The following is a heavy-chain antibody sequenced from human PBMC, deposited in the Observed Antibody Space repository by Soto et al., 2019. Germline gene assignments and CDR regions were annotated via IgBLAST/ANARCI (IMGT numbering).Heavy chain of an antibody. CDR3: ARNYDYIWGSYRYYFDY. Sequence: LSLTCTVSGGSISSSSYYWGWIRQPPGKGLEWIGSIYYSGSTYYNPSLKSRVTISVDTSKNQFSLKLSSVTAADTAVYYCARNYDYIWGSYRYYFDYWGQGTLVTVSS. J-gene: IGHJ4*02. CDR1: GGSISSSSYY. V-gene: IGHV4-39*01. CDR2: IYYSGST. D-gene: IGHD3-16*02.